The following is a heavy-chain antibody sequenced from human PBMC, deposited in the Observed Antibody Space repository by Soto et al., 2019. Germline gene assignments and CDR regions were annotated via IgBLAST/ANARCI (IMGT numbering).Heavy chain of an antibody. V-gene: IGHV1-69*01. CDR2: IIPIFGTA. CDR3: ARESTSYYYYGMDV. CDR1: GGTFSSYA. D-gene: IGHD5-12*01. Sequence: QVQLVQSGAEVKKPGSSVKVSCKASGGTFSSYAISWVRQAPGQGLEWMGGIIPIFGTANYAQKFQGRVTITADESTSTADMELSSLRSEDTAVYYCARESTSYYYYGMDVWGQGTTVTVSS. J-gene: IGHJ6*02.